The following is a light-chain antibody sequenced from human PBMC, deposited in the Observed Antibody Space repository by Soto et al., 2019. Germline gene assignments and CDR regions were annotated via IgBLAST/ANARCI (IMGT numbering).Light chain of an antibody. V-gene: IGKV1-39*01. CDR3: QHSSSDLIT. Sequence: DIQLTQSPPSLSASVVDIVNITCRSSQTISPFLNWYQCKPGKPPKLLIYESSNLRGGVSSRFSGSGSGTDFTLTIDRLQSDDFATYYCQHSSSDLITCGQGTRLEIK. CDR1: QTISPF. J-gene: IGKJ5*01. CDR2: ESS.